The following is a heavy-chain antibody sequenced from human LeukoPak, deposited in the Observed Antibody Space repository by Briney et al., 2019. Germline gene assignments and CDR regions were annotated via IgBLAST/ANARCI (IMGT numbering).Heavy chain of an antibody. J-gene: IGHJ4*02. CDR2: IIPIFGTA. D-gene: IGHD1-26*01. Sequence: GASVKVSCKASGGTFSSYAISWVRQAPGQGLEWMGGIIPIFGTANYAQKFQGRVTITADESTSTAYMELSSLRSEDTAVYYCANQRPEWEVLLDYWGQGTLVTLSS. CDR1: GGTFSSYA. CDR3: ANQRPEWEVLLDY. V-gene: IGHV1-69*13.